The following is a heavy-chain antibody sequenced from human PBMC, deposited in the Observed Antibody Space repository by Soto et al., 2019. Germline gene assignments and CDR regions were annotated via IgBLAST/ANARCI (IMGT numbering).Heavy chain of an antibody. D-gene: IGHD6-19*01. CDR3: ARARCTVAGFFDY. J-gene: IGHJ4*02. CDR1: GFTFSSYG. Sequence: GGSLRLSCAASGFTFSSYGMHWVRQAPGKGLEWVSVIYSDGSTYYADSVKGRFTISRDNSKNTLYLQMNSLRAEDTAVYYCARARCTVAGFFDYWGQGTLRIVSA. V-gene: IGHV3-53*01. CDR2: IYSDGST.